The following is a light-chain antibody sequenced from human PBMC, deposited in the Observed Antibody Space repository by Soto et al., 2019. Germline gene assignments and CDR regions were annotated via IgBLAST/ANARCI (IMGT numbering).Light chain of an antibody. J-gene: IGLJ1*01. CDR2: EDA. CDR3: CSYAGSGIYV. CDR1: SSDVGSYNL. Sequence: QSALTQPASVSGSPGQSITISCTGTSSDVGSYNLVSWHQQHPGKAPKLMIYEDAKRPSGVSYRFSGSKSGNTASLTISGLQAEDEADYYCCSYAGSGIYVFGNGTKVTVL. V-gene: IGLV2-23*01.